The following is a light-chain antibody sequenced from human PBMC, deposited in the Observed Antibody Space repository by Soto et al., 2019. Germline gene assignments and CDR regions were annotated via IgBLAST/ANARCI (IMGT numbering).Light chain of an antibody. J-gene: IGKJ1*01. CDR2: KAS. CDR3: QQYHSYPWT. CDR1: QNINSW. V-gene: IGKV1-5*03. Sequence: DIQMTQSPSIVSASVGDRVTITCRASQNINSWLAWYQQKPGKAPYLLIYKASTLQPGVPSRFSGTGSGTEFPLSISSLKPDDFATYYSQQYHSYPWTFGLGTKVDLK.